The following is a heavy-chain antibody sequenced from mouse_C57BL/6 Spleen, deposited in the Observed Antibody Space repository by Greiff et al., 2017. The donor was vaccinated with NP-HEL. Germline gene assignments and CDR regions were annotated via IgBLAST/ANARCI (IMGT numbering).Heavy chain of an antibody. D-gene: IGHD2-3*01. Sequence: QVQLQQPGAELVKPGASVKLSCKASGYTFTSYWMQWVKQRPGQGLEWIGEIDPSDSYTNYNQKFKGKATLTVDTSSSTAYMQLSSLTSEDSAVYYCARVKDGYYGYWGQGTTLTVSS. CDR3: ARVKDGYYGY. V-gene: IGHV1-50*01. CDR2: IDPSDSYT. CDR1: GYTFTSYW. J-gene: IGHJ2*01.